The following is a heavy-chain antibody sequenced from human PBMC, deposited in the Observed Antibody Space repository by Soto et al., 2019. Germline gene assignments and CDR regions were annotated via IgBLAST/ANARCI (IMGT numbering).Heavy chain of an antibody. D-gene: IGHD6-19*01. CDR2: IDWDDDK. CDR3: AREGSGGANDAFDI. Sequence: SGPTLVNPTQPLTLTCTFSGFSLSTSGMCVSWIRQPPGKALEWLARIDWDDDKYYSASLKTRLTISKDTSKNQVVLTMTNMDPVDTATYYCAREGSGGANDAFDIWGQGTMVTVSS. CDR1: GFSLSTSGMC. J-gene: IGHJ3*02. V-gene: IGHV2-70*11.